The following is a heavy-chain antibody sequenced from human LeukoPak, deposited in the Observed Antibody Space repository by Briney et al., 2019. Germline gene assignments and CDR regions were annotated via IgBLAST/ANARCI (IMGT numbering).Heavy chain of an antibody. D-gene: IGHD3-9*01. J-gene: IGHJ4*02. Sequence: GGSLRLSCVTSGFTFSSYGMHWVRQAPGKGLEWVGRIKSKTDGGTTDYAAPVKGRFTISRDDSKNTLYLQMNSLKTEDTAVYYCTTDRTYDILTGYLTFDYWGQGTLVTVSS. CDR2: IKSKTDGGTT. CDR1: GFTFSSYG. CDR3: TTDRTYDILTGYLTFDY. V-gene: IGHV3-15*01.